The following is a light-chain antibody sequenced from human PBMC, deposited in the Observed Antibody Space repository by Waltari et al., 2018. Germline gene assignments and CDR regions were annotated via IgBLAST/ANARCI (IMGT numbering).Light chain of an antibody. J-gene: IGKJ3*01. Sequence: AIQITQSTSSLSASTGDKVTITCRASQGLSNYLAWYQQKPGKAPTHVIYDASTLQRGVPSRFTGSGSGTDVTLTISCLPSEDVAPFYCQPYYGYPLTFGPGTKVDVK. CDR1: QGLSNY. V-gene: IGKV1-8*01. CDR3: QPYYGYPLT. CDR2: DAS.